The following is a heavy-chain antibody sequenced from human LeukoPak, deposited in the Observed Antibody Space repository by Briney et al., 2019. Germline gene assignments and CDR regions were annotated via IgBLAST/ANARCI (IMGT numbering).Heavy chain of an antibody. CDR1: GGSVTSGNYY. V-gene: IGHV4-61*02. Sequence: SETLSLTCTVSGGSVTSGNYYWNWIRQPAGKGLEWIGRIYTNGGASYNPSLKSRVTILIDASKNQFSLKLSSVTAADTTVYYCAREPPGYWGQGILVTVSS. CDR2: IYTNGGA. CDR3: AREPPGY. J-gene: IGHJ4*02.